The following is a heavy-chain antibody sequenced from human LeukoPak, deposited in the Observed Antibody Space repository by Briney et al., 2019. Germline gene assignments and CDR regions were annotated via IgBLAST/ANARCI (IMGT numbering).Heavy chain of an antibody. D-gene: IGHD3-10*01. CDR2: ISGSGGST. J-gene: IGHJ4*02. V-gene: IGHV3-23*01. CDR3: AKGHGSGSYPNYFDY. Sequence: GGSLRLSCAASGFTFSSYAMSWVRQAPGKGLEWVSAISGSGGSTYYADSVKGRFTISRDNSKNTLYLQMNSLRAEDTAVYYCAKGHGSGSYPNYFDYWGQGTLVTVPS. CDR1: GFTFSSYA.